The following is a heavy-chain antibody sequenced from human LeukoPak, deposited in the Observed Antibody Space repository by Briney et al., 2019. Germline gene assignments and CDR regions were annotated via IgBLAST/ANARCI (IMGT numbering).Heavy chain of an antibody. J-gene: IGHJ4*02. CDR2: ISYDGSKT. CDR1: AFTFSNYG. V-gene: IGHV3-30*18. Sequence: GRSLRLSCTASAFTFSNYGMHWVRQAPGKGLEWVAVISYDGSKTFYIDSVKGRFTISRDNSKNTLYLQMNNLRAEDTAVYYCAKGSMSLDYWGQGTLVTVSS. CDR3: AKGSMSLDY. D-gene: IGHD2/OR15-2a*01.